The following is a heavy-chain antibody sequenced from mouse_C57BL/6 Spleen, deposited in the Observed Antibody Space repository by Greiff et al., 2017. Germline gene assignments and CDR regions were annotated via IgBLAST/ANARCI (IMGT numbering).Heavy chain of an antibody. J-gene: IGHJ3*01. Sequence: VQLQQPGAELVKPGASVKLSCKASGYTFTSYWMHWVKQRPGRGLEWIGRIDPNSGCTKYNEKFKSKATLTVDNPSSTAYMQLSSLTSEDAAVYYGARPYDYDVTYAGWGQGTLVTVSA. CDR3: ARPYDYDVTYAG. D-gene: IGHD2-4*01. CDR1: GYTFTSYW. V-gene: IGHV1-72*01. CDR2: IDPNSGCT.